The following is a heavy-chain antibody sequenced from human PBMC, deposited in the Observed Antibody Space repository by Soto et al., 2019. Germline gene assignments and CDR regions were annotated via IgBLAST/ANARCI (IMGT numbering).Heavy chain of an antibody. Sequence: GASVKVSCKASGYTFTSYGISWVRQAPGQGLEWMGWISAYNGNTNYAQKLQGRVTMTTDTSTSTAYMELRSLRSDDTAVYYCAGETLFDSPPDAFDIWGQGTMVTVSS. V-gene: IGHV1-18*01. CDR3: AGETLFDSPPDAFDI. J-gene: IGHJ3*02. CDR1: GYTFTSYG. CDR2: ISAYNGNT. D-gene: IGHD2-21*01.